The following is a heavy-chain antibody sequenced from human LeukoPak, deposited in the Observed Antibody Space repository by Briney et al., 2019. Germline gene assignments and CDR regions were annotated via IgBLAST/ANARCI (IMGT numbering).Heavy chain of an antibody. V-gene: IGHV4-59*08. Sequence: SGGXXXSYXWXWIRQPPGKGLEWIAYISDIGSINYNPSLKSRVTISLDTSKNQFSLKLSSVTAADTAVYYCAGHHPRNTVDFWGQGTLVTVSS. CDR3: AGHHPRNTVDF. J-gene: IGHJ4*02. CDR1: GGXXXSYX. CDR2: ISDIGSI. D-gene: IGHD2/OR15-2a*01.